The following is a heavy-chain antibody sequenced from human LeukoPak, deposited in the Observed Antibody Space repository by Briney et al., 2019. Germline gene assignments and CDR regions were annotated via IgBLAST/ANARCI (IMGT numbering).Heavy chain of an antibody. J-gene: IGHJ2*01. CDR2: VCTSGIT. CDR1: GDSISTNC. Sequence: PSETLSLTCAVSGDSISTNCWTWIRQPAGKGLEWIGRVCTSGITNYNPSLESRVTMSLDTSKKQFSLRLTPVTAADTAVYYCARDGPGMVGGWFFELWGRGTLVSVSS. D-gene: IGHD3-10*01. V-gene: IGHV4-4*07. CDR3: ARDGPGMVGGWFFEL.